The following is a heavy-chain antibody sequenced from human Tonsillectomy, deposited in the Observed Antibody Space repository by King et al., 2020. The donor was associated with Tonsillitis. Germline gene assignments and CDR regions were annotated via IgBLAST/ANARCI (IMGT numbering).Heavy chain of an antibody. V-gene: IGHV3-23*04. Sequence: VQLVESGGGLVQPGGSLRLSCAASGFTFSSYAMSWVRQAPGKGLEWVSAISGGGGSTYYADSVKGRFTISRDNSKNTLYLQMDSLSAEDTAVYYCASSLYGVSFDPWGQGTLVTVSS. CDR1: GFTFSSYA. CDR3: ASSLYGVSFDP. D-gene: IGHD4-17*01. J-gene: IGHJ5*02. CDR2: ISGGGGST.